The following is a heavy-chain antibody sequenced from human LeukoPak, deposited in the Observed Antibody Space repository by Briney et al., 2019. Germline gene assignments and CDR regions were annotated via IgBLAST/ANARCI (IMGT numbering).Heavy chain of an antibody. Sequence: PSETLSLTCTVSGGSISSSGFLWGWIRQPPGKGLEWIGHIDYSGSAYYSPSLKSRVTISADTSKNHFSLQLTSVTATDTAVYYCTYQLPQCGYFYMDVWGKGTTVTVSS. J-gene: IGHJ6*03. D-gene: IGHD2-2*01. CDR3: TYQLPQCGYFYMDV. CDR2: IDYSGSA. V-gene: IGHV4-39*02. CDR1: GGSISSSGFL.